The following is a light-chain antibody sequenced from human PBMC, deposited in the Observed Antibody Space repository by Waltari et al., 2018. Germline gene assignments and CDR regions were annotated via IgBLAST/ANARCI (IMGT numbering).Light chain of an antibody. V-gene: IGKV1-5*03. CDR2: KAS. CDR3: QQYHSFSRFA. CDR1: QRITTG. Sequence: DIQMTQSPSTLSASVGDRVTITCRASQRITTGLAWYQQKPGRAPKLLIYKASTLQSGVPSRFSASGSGTEFTLTISSLQPDDFATYYCQQYHSFSRFAFGPGTKVHLK. J-gene: IGKJ3*01.